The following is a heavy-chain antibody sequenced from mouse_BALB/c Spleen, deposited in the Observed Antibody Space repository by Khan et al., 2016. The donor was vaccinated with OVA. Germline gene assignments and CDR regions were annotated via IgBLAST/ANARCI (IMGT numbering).Heavy chain of an antibody. Sequence: QVQLKQSGPGLVQPSQSLSITCTVSGFSLITYGVHWVRQSPGKGLEWLGVIWSDGSRDYNAAFISRLIITKDNSKRQVFFKMNSLQADDTAIYYCARNSYRYDFTYWGRGTLVTVSA. D-gene: IGHD2-12*01. V-gene: IGHV2-4-1*01. CDR1: GFSLITYG. CDR2: IWSDGSR. J-gene: IGHJ3*01. CDR3: ARNSYRYDFTY.